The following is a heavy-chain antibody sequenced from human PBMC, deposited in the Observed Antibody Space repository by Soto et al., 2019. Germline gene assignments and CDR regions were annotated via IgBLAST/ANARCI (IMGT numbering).Heavy chain of an antibody. CDR1: GGSIFSYY. CDR3: ARHLGEGGYRFGTYYDYGMDV. CDR2: VSYSGTT. V-gene: IGHV4-59*08. J-gene: IGHJ6*02. D-gene: IGHD3-16*01. Sequence: QVQLQESGPGPMKPSETLSLTCTVSGGSIFSYYWSWIRQPPGKQLEWIGYVSYSGTTNYNPSLPTRVTISVDTSRYQFSLKLRSVTAADTAVYYCARHLGEGGYRFGTYYDYGMDVWGQGTTVTVSS.